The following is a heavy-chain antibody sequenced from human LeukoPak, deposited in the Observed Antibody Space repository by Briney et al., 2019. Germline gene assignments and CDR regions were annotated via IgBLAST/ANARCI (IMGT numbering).Heavy chain of an antibody. CDR2: ISYDGSNK. V-gene: IGHV3-30-3*01. Sequence: GGSLRLSCAASGFTFSSYAMHWVRQAPGKGLEWVAVISYDGSNKYYADSVKGRFTISRDNSKNTLYLQMNSLRAEDTAVYYCARRRRGYSYGHYGMDVWGQGTTVTVSS. D-gene: IGHD5-18*01. CDR1: GFTFSSYA. J-gene: IGHJ6*02. CDR3: ARRRRGYSYGHYGMDV.